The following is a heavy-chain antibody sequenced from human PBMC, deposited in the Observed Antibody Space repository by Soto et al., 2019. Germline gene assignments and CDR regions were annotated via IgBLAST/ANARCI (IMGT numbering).Heavy chain of an antibody. CDR1: GGSISSSSYY. D-gene: IGHD2-15*01. CDR2: IYYSGST. J-gene: IGHJ3*02. Sequence: TLSLTCTVSGGSISSSSYYWGWIRQPPGKGLEWIGSIYYSGSTYYNPSLKSRVTISVDTSKNQFSLKLSSVTAADTAVYYCASCLVVAAILDAFDIWGQGTMVTVSS. V-gene: IGHV4-39*01. CDR3: ASCLVVAAILDAFDI.